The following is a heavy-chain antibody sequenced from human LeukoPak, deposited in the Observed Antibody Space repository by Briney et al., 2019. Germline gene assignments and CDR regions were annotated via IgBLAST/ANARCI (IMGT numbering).Heavy chain of an antibody. CDR2: INHSGST. V-gene: IGHV4-34*01. CDR1: GGSFSGYY. Sequence: SETLSLTCAVYGGSFSGYYWSWIRQPPGKGLEWIGEINHSGSTNYNPSLKSRVTISIDTSKNQISLRLTSVTATDTAMYYCARQTGSGLFTLPGGQETLVTVSS. J-gene: IGHJ4*02. CDR3: ARQTGSGLFTLP. D-gene: IGHD3/OR15-3a*01.